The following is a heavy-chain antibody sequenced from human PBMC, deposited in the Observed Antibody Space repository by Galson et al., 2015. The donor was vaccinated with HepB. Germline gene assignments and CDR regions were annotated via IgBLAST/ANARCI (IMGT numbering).Heavy chain of an antibody. CDR3: TTLSYYDFWSGYSRCIDY. D-gene: IGHD3-3*01. J-gene: IGHJ4*02. CDR2: IRSKANSYAT. V-gene: IGHV3-73*01. CDR1: GFTFSGSA. Sequence: SLRLSCAASGFTFSGSAMHWVRQASGKGLEWVGRIRSKANSYATAYAASVKGRFTISRDDSKNTAYLQMNSLKTEDTAVYYCTTLSYYDFWSGYSRCIDYWGQGTLVTVSS.